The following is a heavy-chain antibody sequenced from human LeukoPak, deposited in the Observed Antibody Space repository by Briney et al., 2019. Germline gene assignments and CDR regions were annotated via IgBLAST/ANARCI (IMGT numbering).Heavy chain of an antibody. CDR1: GYTFTGYY. D-gene: IGHD6-13*01. CDR3: ALTVREISGYSSSWYFAMDV. CDR2: INPNGGGT. Sequence: GVSVKVSCKASGYTFTGYYMHWVRQAPGQGLEWMGWINPNGGGTNYAQKFQGRVTMTRDTSISTAYMELSRLRSDDTAVYYCALTVREISGYSSSWYFAMDVWGKGTTVTVSS. J-gene: IGHJ6*03. V-gene: IGHV1-2*02.